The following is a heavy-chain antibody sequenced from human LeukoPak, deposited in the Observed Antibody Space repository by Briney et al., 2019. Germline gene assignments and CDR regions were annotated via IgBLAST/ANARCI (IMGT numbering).Heavy chain of an antibody. CDR1: GYTFTSYY. CDR3: ARGSGGPYYMDV. Sequence: ASVKVSCKASGYTFTSYYMHWVRQAPRQGLEWMGWINPNSGGTNYAQKFQGRVTMTRDTSISTAYMELSRLRSDDTAVYYCARGSGGPYYMDVWGKGTTVTVSS. J-gene: IGHJ6*03. CDR2: INPNSGGT. V-gene: IGHV1-2*02.